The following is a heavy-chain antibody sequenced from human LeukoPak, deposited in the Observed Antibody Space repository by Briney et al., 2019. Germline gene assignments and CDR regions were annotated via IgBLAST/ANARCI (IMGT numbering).Heavy chain of an antibody. CDR1: GGSITSYY. CDR3: ARRAYSSGYYYFDY. J-gene: IGHJ4*02. Sequence: SETLSLTCTVSGGSITSYYWSWIRQPPGKGLEWIGYIPYSGSTNYNPSLKSRVTISVDTSKNQFSLKLSSVTAADTAVYYCARRAYSSGYYYFDYWGQGALVTVSS. V-gene: IGHV4-59*01. CDR2: IPYSGST. D-gene: IGHD3-22*01.